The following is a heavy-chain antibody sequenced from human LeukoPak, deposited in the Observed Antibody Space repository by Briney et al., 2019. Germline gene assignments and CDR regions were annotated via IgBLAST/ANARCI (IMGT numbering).Heavy chain of an antibody. V-gene: IGHV3-23*01. J-gene: IGHJ4*02. CDR3: AKGDGGSCSSSSCSTYFDY. D-gene: IGHD2-15*01. CDR2: ISGGGETT. Sequence: PGGSLRLSCAASGFTFSTYAMNWVRQAPGKGLEWVSAISGGGETTYNADSVKGRFIISRDNSKNTLYLQMKGLRAEDTAIYYWAKGDGGSCSSSSCSTYFDYWGQGTLVTVSS. CDR1: GFTFSTYA.